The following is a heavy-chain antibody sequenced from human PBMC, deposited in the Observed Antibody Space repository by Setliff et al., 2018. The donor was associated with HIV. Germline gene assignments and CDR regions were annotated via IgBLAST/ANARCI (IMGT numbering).Heavy chain of an antibody. Sequence: ASVKVSCKASGYIFRKYGMNWVRQAPGQGLEWMGYIDANTGIPTYAQALSGRFVFSLDTSVTTAYLQISSLTAEDTAVYYCARDFLGDPDWSLDYWGQGTLVTVSS. J-gene: IGHJ4*02. V-gene: IGHV7-4-1*02. CDR1: GYIFRKYG. CDR2: IDANTGIP. CDR3: ARDFLGDPDWSLDY. D-gene: IGHD3-9*01.